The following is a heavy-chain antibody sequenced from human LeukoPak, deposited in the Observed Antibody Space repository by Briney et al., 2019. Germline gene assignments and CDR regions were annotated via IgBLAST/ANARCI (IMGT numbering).Heavy chain of an antibody. J-gene: IGHJ4*02. V-gene: IGHV3-23*01. CDR1: GFTFSSYA. CDR3: AKLNGGLLHY. CDR2: ISGSGGST. Sequence: GGCLRLSCAASGFTFSSYAMSWVRQAPGKGLEWVSAISGSGGSTYYADSVKGRFTISRDNSKNTLYLQINSLRAEDTDVYYCAKLNGGLLHYWRQRTMVTVSS. D-gene: IGHD1-26*01.